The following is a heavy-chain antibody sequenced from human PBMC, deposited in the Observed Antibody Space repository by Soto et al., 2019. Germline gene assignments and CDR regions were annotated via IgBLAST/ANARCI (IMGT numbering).Heavy chain of an antibody. CDR1: EVSFSSYG. D-gene: IGHD3-10*02. CDR2: ISHDGRKT. Sequence: GGSLRVCWAAAEVSFSSYGMHWVRQAPGKGLEWLTFISHDGRKTYYADSVKGRFTISRDNSKNTQSLQMNSLRAEDTALYYCVKDQDLVFGYFTLWSQGTLVTVPS. V-gene: IGHV3-30*18. J-gene: IGHJ4*02. CDR3: VKDQDLVFGYFTL.